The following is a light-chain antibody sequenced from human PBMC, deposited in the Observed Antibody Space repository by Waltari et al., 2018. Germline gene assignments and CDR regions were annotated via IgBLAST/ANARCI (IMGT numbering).Light chain of an antibody. V-gene: IGKV1-39*01. J-gene: IGKJ3*01. CDR3: QQNFVSPGVT. CDR2: GTS. CDR1: QSISTS. Sequence: DIQMTHSRSSLSASVGDRVILTCRTSQSISTSLNWYHQKPGKAPKLLIFGTSTLHVGVPSRFTGSGSGTVFSLTITDLQSEDFGTYYCQQNFVSPGVTFGPGTTLNV.